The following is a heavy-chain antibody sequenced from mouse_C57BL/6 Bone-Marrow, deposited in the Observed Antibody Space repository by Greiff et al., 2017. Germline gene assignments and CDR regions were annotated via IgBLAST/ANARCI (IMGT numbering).Heavy chain of an antibody. CDR1: GFNIKDDY. CDR3: TTIHLGGFAY. CDR2: IDPENGDT. D-gene: IGHD3-3*01. V-gene: IGHV14-4*01. Sequence: EVQLQQSGAELVRPGASVKLSCTASGFNIKDDYMHWVKQRPEQGLEWIGWIDPENGDTEYASKFQGTATITADTSSNTAYLQLSSLTSEDTAVYYCTTIHLGGFAYWGQGTLVTVSA. J-gene: IGHJ3*01.